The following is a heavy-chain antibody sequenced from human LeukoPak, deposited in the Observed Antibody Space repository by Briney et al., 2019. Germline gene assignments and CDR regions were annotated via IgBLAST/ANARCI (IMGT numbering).Heavy chain of an antibody. CDR1: GFTFSSYG. J-gene: IGHJ4*02. Sequence: GGSLRLSWAASGFTFSSYGMHWVRQAPGKGLEWVAVIWYDGSNNYYADSVKGRFTISRDNSKNTLYLQMNSLRAEDTAVYYCARESPTTVSPYYFDYWGQGTLVTVSS. V-gene: IGHV3-33*01. D-gene: IGHD4-17*01. CDR3: ARESPTTVSPYYFDY. CDR2: IWYDGSNN.